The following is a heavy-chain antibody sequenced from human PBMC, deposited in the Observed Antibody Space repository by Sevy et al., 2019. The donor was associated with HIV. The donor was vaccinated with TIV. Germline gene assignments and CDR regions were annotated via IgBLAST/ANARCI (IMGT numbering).Heavy chain of an antibody. D-gene: IGHD3-10*01. Sequence: GGSLRLSCVASGFTLSSYWMSWVRQVPGQGLEWVADIKQDGSDKNYLDSAKGRFTISRDNAKKSLYLQMNNLRVEDTALYYCVRVRAFLLFGELPRYRFDSWGQGTLLTVSS. CDR1: GFTLSSYW. CDR2: IKQDGSDK. CDR3: VRVRAFLLFGELPRYRFDS. J-gene: IGHJ4*02. V-gene: IGHV3-7*04.